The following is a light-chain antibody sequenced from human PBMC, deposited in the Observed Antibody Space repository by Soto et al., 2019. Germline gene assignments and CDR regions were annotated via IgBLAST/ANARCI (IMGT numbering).Light chain of an antibody. V-gene: IGKV3-20*01. CDR3: QQYGTSEII. CDR1: QSLTNSF. Sequence: EIVLTQSPGTLSLSTGERATLSCRASQSLTNSFIAWYQQKPGQAPRLLIYDTSSRATGIPDRFSGSGSGTDFTLTISRLEPEDFAVFFCQQYGTSEIIFGQGTRLEI. CDR2: DTS. J-gene: IGKJ5*01.